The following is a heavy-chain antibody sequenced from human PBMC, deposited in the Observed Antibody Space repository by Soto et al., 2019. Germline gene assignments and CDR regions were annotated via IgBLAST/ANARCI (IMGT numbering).Heavy chain of an antibody. CDR3: ARTVSSSWYKVFDY. D-gene: IGHD6-13*01. Sequence: SETLSLTCAVSSGSISSSNGWSWVRQPPGKGLEWIGEIYHSGSTNYNPSLKSRVTISVDKSKNQFSLKLSSVTAADTAVYFCARTVSSSWYKVFDYWGQGTLVTVSS. CDR2: IYHSGST. CDR1: SGSISSSNG. J-gene: IGHJ4*02. V-gene: IGHV4-4*02.